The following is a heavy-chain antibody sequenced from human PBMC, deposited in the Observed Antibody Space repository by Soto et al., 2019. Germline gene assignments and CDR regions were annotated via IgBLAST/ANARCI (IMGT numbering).Heavy chain of an antibody. D-gene: IGHD2-15*01. Sequence: GGSLRLSCEASGFTFSGFDMHWVRQPTGKGLEWVSTIGTAGDTYYAVSVKGRFTISRDNAKNSLSLQMNSLRAGDTAVYFCARGQEVGAHFFDSWGQGXQVTVSS. J-gene: IGHJ4*02. CDR3: ARGQEVGAHFFDS. CDR1: GFTFSGFD. CDR2: IGTAGDT. V-gene: IGHV3-13*01.